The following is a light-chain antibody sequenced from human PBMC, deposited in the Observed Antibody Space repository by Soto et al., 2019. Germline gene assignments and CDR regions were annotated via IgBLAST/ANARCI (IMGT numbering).Light chain of an antibody. Sequence: DAQMTQSPSSLSASVGDSVTITCRASQSIGTYLDWYQHKPGKAPKLLIYAASSLQSGVPSRFSGSGYGTDFTRTISSLQPEDFATYYCQESHSTFGQGTKLEIK. CDR3: QESHST. CDR1: QSIGTY. CDR2: AAS. J-gene: IGKJ2*01. V-gene: IGKV1-39*01.